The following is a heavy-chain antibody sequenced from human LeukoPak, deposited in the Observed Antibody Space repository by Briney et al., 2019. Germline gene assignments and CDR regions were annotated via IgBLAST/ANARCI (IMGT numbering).Heavy chain of an antibody. CDR3: ARVSLRFLEWLLDPSGYYYMDV. J-gene: IGHJ6*03. V-gene: IGHV3-7*01. D-gene: IGHD3-3*01. CDR1: GSTFSSYW. CDR2: IKEDGSEK. Sequence: QTGGSLRLSCAASGSTFSSYWMSWVRQAPGKGLEWVANIKEDGSEKYYVDSVKGRFTISRDNAKNSLHLQMNSLRAEDTAVYYCARVSLRFLEWLLDPSGYYYMDVWGKGTTVTVSS.